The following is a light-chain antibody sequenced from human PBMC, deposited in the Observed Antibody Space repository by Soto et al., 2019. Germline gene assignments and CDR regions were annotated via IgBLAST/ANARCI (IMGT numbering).Light chain of an antibody. Sequence: ESVLTQSPGTLSLSPGERATLSCRASQSVTSSYLAWYKQKPGQAPRLLIYGASSRATGIPDRFSGSGSGTDFTLTISRLEPEDFAVYYCQQYGSSPRACGQGTKVEIK. CDR1: QSVTSSY. CDR3: QQYGSSPRA. V-gene: IGKV3-20*01. J-gene: IGKJ1*01. CDR2: GAS.